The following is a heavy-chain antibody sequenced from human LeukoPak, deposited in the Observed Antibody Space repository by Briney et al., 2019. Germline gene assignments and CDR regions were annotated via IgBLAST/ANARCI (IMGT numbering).Heavy chain of an antibody. V-gene: IGHV5-10-1*01. CDR3: ARQDVTIFGVVALNYYYYGMDV. CDR1: GYIFTSYW. Sequence: GESLKISCKGSGYIFTSYWISWVRQMPGKGLEWMGRIDPSDSYTNYSPSFQGHVTISADKSISTAYLQWSSLKASDTAMYYCARQDVTIFGVVALNYYYYGMDVWGQGTTVTVSS. CDR2: IDPSDSYT. J-gene: IGHJ6*02. D-gene: IGHD3-3*01.